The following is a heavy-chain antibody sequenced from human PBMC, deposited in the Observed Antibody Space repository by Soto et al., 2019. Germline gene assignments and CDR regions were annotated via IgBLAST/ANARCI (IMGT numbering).Heavy chain of an antibody. D-gene: IGHD3-16*01. CDR2: VVVGSGNT. CDR1: GFNFLSFA. Sequence: QMPMVQSGPEVKKPGTSVRVSCKASGFNFLSFAVQWVRQTRGQRLEWIGSVVVGSGNTDYAPQFQERVTIARDMSTNTAYMALSSLTAEGTAVYYWVATDFPNPGGGPWGQGTLVTVSS. V-gene: IGHV1-58*01. CDR3: VATDFPNPGGGP. J-gene: IGHJ5*02.